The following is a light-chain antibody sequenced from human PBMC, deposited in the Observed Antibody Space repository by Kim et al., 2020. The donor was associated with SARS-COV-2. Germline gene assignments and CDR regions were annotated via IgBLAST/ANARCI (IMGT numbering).Light chain of an antibody. V-gene: IGKV1-8*01. CDR2: AAS. CDR1: QGISSY. J-gene: IGKJ2*01. CDR3: QQYYSSSPYT. Sequence: ASVGDRVPVTCRASQGISSYLAWYQQKPGKAPKLLIYAASTLQSGVPSRFSGSGSGTDFTLTISCLQSEDFATYYCQQYYSSSPYTFGQGTKLEI.